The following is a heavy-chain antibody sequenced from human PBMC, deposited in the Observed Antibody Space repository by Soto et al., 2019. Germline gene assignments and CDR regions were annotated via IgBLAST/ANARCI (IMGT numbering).Heavy chain of an antibody. V-gene: IGHV4-59*01. CDR1: GGSISSYY. J-gene: IGHJ4*02. CDR3: ARDSYGFDY. Sequence: SSETLSLTCTVSGGSISSYYWSWIRQPPGKGLEWIGYIYYSGSTNYNPSLKSRVTISVDTSKNQFSLKLSSVTAADTAVYYCARDSYGFDYWGQGTLVTVSS. CDR2: IYYSGST. D-gene: IGHD4-17*01.